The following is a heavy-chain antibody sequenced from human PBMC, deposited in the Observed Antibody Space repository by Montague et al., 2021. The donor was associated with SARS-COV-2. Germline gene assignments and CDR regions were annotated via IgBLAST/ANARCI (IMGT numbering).Heavy chain of an antibody. J-gene: IGHJ6*02. CDR2: INHSGST. CDR3: ARVRYYGSGTSLGMDV. V-gene: IGHV4-34*01. CDR1: GGSFSGYY. D-gene: IGHD3-10*01. Sequence: SETLSHTCAVYGGSFSGYYWSWIRQPPGKGPEWIGEINHSGSTNYNPSLKSRVTISVDTSKNQFSLKLSSVTAADTAVYYCARVRYYGSGTSLGMDVWGQGTTVTVSS.